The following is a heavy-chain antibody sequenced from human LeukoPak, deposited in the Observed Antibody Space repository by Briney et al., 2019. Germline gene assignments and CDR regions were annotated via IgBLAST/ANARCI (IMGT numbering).Heavy chain of an antibody. CDR2: IGGRGGST. V-gene: IGHV3-23*01. D-gene: IGHD3-16*01. J-gene: IGHJ5*02. CDR1: GFTVSTNY. Sequence: GGSLRLSCAASGFTVSTNYMSWARQAPGKGPEWVSAIGGRGGSTYYADSLGGRFIISRDNSKDMVYLQMNSLKVEDTATYYCGKEGGAWGQGTKVTVSS. CDR3: GKEGGA.